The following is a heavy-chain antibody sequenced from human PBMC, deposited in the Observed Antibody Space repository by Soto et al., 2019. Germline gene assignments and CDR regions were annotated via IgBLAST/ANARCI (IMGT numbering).Heavy chain of an antibody. Sequence: EVQVVESGGGLVQPGGSLRLSCAAVGFTFSNYWMHWVRQVPGKGLVWVSRIKFDGSSTFYADSVKGRFTISRDNAKNTVYLQMNSLRAEDTGVYYCARGIQYRCGMDVWGQGTTVTVSS. D-gene: IGHD3-16*02. CDR2: IKFDGSST. V-gene: IGHV3-74*01. J-gene: IGHJ6*02. CDR1: GFTFSNYW. CDR3: ARGIQYRCGMDV.